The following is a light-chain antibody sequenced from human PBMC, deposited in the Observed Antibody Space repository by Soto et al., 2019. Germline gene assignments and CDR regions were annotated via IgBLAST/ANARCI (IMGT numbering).Light chain of an antibody. CDR3: QQYYSPPIT. Sequence: DIVMTQSPDSLAVSLGERPTINCKSSQSVLYSSNNNNYLAWYQQKPSQPPKLLIYCASTRESGVPDRFSGSGSGTDFTLTISSLKAEDVAVYYCQQYYSPPITFGGGTKVEIK. CDR2: CAS. V-gene: IGKV4-1*01. CDR1: QSVLYSSNNNNY. J-gene: IGKJ4*01.